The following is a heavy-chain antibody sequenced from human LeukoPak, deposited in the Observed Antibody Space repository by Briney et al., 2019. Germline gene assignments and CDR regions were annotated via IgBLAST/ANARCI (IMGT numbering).Heavy chain of an antibody. CDR2: ISSSSSYI. CDR1: GFTFSSYG. J-gene: IGHJ4*02. CDR3: ARFSRRGGSSWYYFDY. V-gene: IGHV3-21*01. Sequence: GRSLRLSCAASGFTFSSYGMHWVRQAPGKGLEWVSSISSSSSYIYYADSVKGRFTISRDNAKNSLYLQMNSLRAEDTAVYYCARFSRRGGSSWYYFDYWGQGTLVTVSS. D-gene: IGHD6-13*01.